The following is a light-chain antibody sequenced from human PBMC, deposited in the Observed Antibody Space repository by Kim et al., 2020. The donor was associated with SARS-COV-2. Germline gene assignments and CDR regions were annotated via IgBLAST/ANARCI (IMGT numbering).Light chain of an antibody. CDR1: HSVAGK. CDR3: QEYNNWPALS. V-gene: IGKV3D-15*01. J-gene: IGKJ4*01. Sequence: SPGERATLSCRASHSVAGKLAWYQQNPGQAPRLPIYGASVRATGIPARFSGSGSGTEFTLTISSLQSEDFAVYYCQEYNNWPALSFGGGTKVDIK. CDR2: GAS.